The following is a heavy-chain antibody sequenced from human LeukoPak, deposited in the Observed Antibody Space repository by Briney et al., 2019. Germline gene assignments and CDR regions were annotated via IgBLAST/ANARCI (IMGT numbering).Heavy chain of an antibody. D-gene: IGHD5-12*01. V-gene: IGHV4-59*12. Sequence: SETLSLTCTVSGGSISSYYWSWIRQPPGKGLEWIGYIYYSGSTNYNPSLKSRVTISVDTSKNQFSLKLSSVTAADTAVYYCARERSGYDYWGQGTLVTVSS. J-gene: IGHJ4*02. CDR2: IYYSGST. CDR3: ARERSGYDY. CDR1: GGSISSYY.